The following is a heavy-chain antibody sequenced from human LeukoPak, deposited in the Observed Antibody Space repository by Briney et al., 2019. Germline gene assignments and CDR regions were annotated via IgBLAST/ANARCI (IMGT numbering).Heavy chain of an antibody. CDR2: IYYSGST. CDR1: GGSISSSSYY. V-gene: IGHV4-39*01. D-gene: IGHD3-9*01. CDR3: ATGYYGILTGYPYYFDY. Sequence: KPSETLSLTCTVSGGSISSSSYYWGWIRQPPGKGLEWIGSIYYSGSTYYNPSLKSRVTISVDTSKNQFSLKLSSVTAADTAVYYCATGYYGILTGYPYYFDYWGQGTLVTVSS. J-gene: IGHJ4*02.